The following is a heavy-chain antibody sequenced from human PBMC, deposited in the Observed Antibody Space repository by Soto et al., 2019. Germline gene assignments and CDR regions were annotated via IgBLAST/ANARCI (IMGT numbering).Heavy chain of an antibody. CDR2: ISNDGSYI. D-gene: IGHD2-2*01. CDR3: AKDPDQRQGYFDY. J-gene: IGHJ4*02. Sequence: VGSLRLSCAASGFAFGTYGMHWVRQAPGKGLEWVASISNDGSYIFYGDSVKGRFTISRDSSKNTLYLQMNSLRAEDTAVYYCAKDPDQRQGYFDYWGQGTLVTVSS. V-gene: IGHV3-30*18. CDR1: GFAFGTYG.